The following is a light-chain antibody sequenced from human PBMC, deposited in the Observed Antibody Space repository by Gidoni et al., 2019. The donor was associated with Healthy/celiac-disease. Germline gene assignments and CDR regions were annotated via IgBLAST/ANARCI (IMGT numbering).Light chain of an antibody. V-gene: IGKV1-5*03. CDR1: QRSSSW. CDR3: QQYNSYLMYT. J-gene: IGKJ2*01. CDR2: KAS. Sequence: DIQMTQSPSTLSASVGDRVTITCRASQRSSSWLAWYQQKAGKAPKRLIYKASSLESGVPSRFSGSGSGTEFTLTISSLQPDDVATYYCQQYNSYLMYTFGQGTKLEIK.